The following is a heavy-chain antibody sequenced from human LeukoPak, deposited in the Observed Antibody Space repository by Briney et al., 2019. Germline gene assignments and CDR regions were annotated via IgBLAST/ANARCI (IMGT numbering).Heavy chain of an antibody. D-gene: IGHD6-13*01. CDR2: IKSKTDGGTT. CDR3: TTASSSSWPYFDY. J-gene: IGHJ4*02. V-gene: IGHV3-15*01. Sequence: GGSLRLSCAASGFTFSNAWMSWVRQAPGKGLEWVGRIKSKTDGGTTDYAAPVKGRFTISRDDSKNTLYLQMNSLKTEDTAVYYCTTASSSSWPYFDYWGQGTLVTVSS. CDR1: GFTFSNAW.